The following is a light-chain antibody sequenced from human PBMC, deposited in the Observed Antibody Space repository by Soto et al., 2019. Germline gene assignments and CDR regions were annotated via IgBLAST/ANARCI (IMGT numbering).Light chain of an antibody. V-gene: IGKV1-17*01. CDR3: RQHNSYHPS. CDR1: QGIRND. CDR2: AAS. J-gene: IGKJ1*01. Sequence: DIQMTQSPSSLSASVGDRVTITCRASQGIRNDLGWYQQKPGKAPKRLIYAASSLQSGVPSRLSGSGAGTEFTLMFSSRQEEDFATSNRRQHNSYHPSFGQGTKVDIE.